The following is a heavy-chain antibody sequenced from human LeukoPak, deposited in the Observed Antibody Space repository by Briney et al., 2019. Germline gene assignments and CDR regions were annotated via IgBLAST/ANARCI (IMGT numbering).Heavy chain of an antibody. V-gene: IGHV3-23*01. J-gene: IGHJ5*01. CDR2: ITGSAGSA. Sequence: PGGSLRLSCAASGFTFRRNAMTWVRQAPGKGLEWVSTITGSAGSAYYSDSVKGRFSITRDNSKNTLHLQLKSLRAEDTAVYYCAKDESSGYYYLDSWGQGTLVTVSS. CDR1: GFTFRRNA. D-gene: IGHD3-22*01. CDR3: AKDESSGYYYLDS.